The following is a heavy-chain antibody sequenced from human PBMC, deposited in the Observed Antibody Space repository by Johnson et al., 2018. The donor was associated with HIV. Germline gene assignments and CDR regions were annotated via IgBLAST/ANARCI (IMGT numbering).Heavy chain of an antibody. D-gene: IGHD6-6*01. J-gene: IGHJ3*02. V-gene: IGHV3-74*01. CDR2: INSDGSST. Sequence: VQLVESGGGLVQPGGSLRLSCAVSGFTFSSYWMHWVRQAPGKGLVWVSRINSDGSSTSYADSVKGRFTISRDNAKNTLYLQMNSLRAEDTAVYYCVREGSSSSDDAFDIWGQGTMVTVSS. CDR1: GFTFSSYW. CDR3: VREGSSSSDDAFDI.